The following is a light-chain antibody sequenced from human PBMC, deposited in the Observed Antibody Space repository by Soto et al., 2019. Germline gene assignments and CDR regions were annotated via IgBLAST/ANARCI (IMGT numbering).Light chain of an antibody. J-gene: IGLJ1*01. CDR3: PSYTSSSTPYV. Sequence: QSALTQPASVSGSPGQSITISCAGTSSDVGGYTYVSWYQQHPGKAPKLMIYYVSNRPSGVANRFSGSKSGNTASLTISGLQAEYEADYYCPSYTSSSTPYVFGGGTKLTVL. CDR1: SSDVGGYTY. V-gene: IGLV2-14*01. CDR2: YVS.